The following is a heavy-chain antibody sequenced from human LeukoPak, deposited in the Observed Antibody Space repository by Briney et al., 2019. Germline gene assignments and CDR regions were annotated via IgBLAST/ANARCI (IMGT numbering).Heavy chain of an antibody. CDR1: GGSISSYY. Sequence: SETLSLTCTVSGGSISSYYWSWIRQPPGKGLEWIGYIYTSGSTNYNPSLKSRVTISVDTSKNQFSLKLSSVTAADTAVYYCARRSRYCSSTSCYYYYYYMDVWGKGTTVTVSS. D-gene: IGHD2-2*01. V-gene: IGHV4-4*09. J-gene: IGHJ6*03. CDR3: ARRSRYCSSTSCYYYYYYMDV. CDR2: IYTSGST.